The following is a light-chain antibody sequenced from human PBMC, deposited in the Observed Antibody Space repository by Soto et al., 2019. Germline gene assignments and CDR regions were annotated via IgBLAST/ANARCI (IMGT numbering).Light chain of an antibody. Sequence: QSALTQPPSASGSPGQSVTISCAGSGSDIGASNSVSWYQQHPGKAPKLLISEVTKRPSGVPDRFSGSKSGNTASLTVSGLQADDEADYYCGSKAGSNKHVVFGGGTKVTVL. CDR1: GSDIGASNS. J-gene: IGLJ2*01. V-gene: IGLV2-8*01. CDR2: EVT. CDR3: GSKAGSNKHVV.